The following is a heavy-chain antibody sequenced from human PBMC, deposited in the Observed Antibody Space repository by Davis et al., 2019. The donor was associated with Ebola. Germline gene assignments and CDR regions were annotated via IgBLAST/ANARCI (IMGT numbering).Heavy chain of an antibody. CDR1: GFSFSSCS. CDR3: AKSGLSLGVVKYHYGMDV. CDR2: ISSSSTSR. Sequence: GESLKISCAASGFSFSSCSMNWVRQAPGKGLEWVSSISSSSTSRYYVDSVKGRFTISRDNAKNSLYLQMNSLRVEDTAVYYCAKSGLSLGVVKYHYGMDVWGKGTTVTVSS. D-gene: IGHD3-3*01. J-gene: IGHJ6*04. V-gene: IGHV3-21*04.